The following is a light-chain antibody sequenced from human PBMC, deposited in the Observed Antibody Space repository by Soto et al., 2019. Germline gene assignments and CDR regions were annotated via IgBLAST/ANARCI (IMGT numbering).Light chain of an antibody. CDR3: ALFMGNGISV. CDR2: STS. V-gene: IGLV8-61*01. CDR1: SGSVSTAHN. Sequence: QTVVTQESSFSVSPGGTVTITCGLISGSVSTAHNPNWYQQTPGQAPRTLIYSTSTRSSGVPCRFSGSILGNKAALTITGAQADDESDYYCALFMGNGISVFGTGTKVTVL. J-gene: IGLJ1*01.